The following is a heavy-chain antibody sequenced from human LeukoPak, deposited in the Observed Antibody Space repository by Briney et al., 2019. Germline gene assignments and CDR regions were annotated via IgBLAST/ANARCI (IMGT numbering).Heavy chain of an antibody. CDR1: GFTFSSYG. CDR3: AKVPRAHRSWFDP. V-gene: IGHV3-30*18. J-gene: IGHJ5*02. CDR2: ISYDGSNK. Sequence: GGSLRLSCAASGFTFSSYGMHWVRQAPGKGLEWVAVISYDGSNKYYADSVKGRFTISRDNSKTTLYLQMNSLRAEDTAVYYCAKVPRAHRSWFDPWGQGTLVTVSS.